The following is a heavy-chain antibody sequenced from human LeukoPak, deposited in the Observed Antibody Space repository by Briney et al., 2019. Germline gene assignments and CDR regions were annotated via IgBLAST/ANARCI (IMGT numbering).Heavy chain of an antibody. D-gene: IGHD6-25*01. CDR2: ISGSGIST. Sequence: GGSLRLSCAASGFTFSNYAMTWVRQAPGKGLEWVSAISGSGISTYYADSVKGRFTISRDNSKNTLYLQVNSLRAEDTAVYYCANLIPGGGYWGQGTLVTVSS. J-gene: IGHJ4*02. CDR3: ANLIPGGGY. V-gene: IGHV3-23*01. CDR1: GFTFSNYA.